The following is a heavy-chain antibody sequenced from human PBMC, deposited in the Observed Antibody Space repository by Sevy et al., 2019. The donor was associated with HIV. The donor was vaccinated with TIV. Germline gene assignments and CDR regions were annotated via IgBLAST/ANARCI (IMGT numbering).Heavy chain of an antibody. J-gene: IGHJ4*02. CDR3: ARVPIIAADALYYFDY. V-gene: IGHV3-21*01. D-gene: IGHD6-13*01. CDR2: ISSDSGYI. CDR1: GFTFSSYT. Sequence: GGSLRLSCTASGFTFSSYTINWVRQAPGKGLEWVSSISSDSGYIYNADSVKGRFTISRDNAKNSLYLQMNSLRAEDSALYYCARVPIIAADALYYFDYWGQGTLVTVSS.